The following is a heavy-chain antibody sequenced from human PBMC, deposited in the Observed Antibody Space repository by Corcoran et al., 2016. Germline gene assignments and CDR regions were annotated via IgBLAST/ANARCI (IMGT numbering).Heavy chain of an antibody. CDR2: IWYDGSNK. J-gene: IGHJ4*02. D-gene: IGHD2-2*02. V-gene: IGHV3-33*01. CDR3: ARGEPRYWSSTSCYTSGDY. Sequence: QVQLVESGGGVVQPGRSLRLSCAASGFTFSSYGMHWVRQAPGKGLEWVAVIWYDGSNKYYADSVKGRFTISRDNSKNTLYLQMNSLRAEDTAVYYCARGEPRYWSSTSCYTSGDYWGQGTLVTVSS. CDR1: GFTFSSYG.